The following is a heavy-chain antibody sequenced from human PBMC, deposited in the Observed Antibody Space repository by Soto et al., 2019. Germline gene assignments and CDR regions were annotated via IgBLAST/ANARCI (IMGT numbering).Heavy chain of an antibody. Sequence: SETLSLTCAVYGGSFSGYYWSWIRQPPGKGLEWIGEINHSGSTNYNPSLKSRVTISVDTSKNQFSLKLSSVTAADTAVYYCARAPLYYDFWSWGMDVWGQGTSVTVSS. D-gene: IGHD3-3*01. V-gene: IGHV4-34*01. CDR1: GGSFSGYY. J-gene: IGHJ6*02. CDR2: INHSGST. CDR3: ARAPLYYDFWSWGMDV.